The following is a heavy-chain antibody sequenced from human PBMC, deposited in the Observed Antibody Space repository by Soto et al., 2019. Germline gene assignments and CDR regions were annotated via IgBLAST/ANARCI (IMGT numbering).Heavy chain of an antibody. V-gene: IGHV4-28*03. CDR2: IYYSGTT. Sequence: SETLSLTCAVSGYSISSSNWWGWIRQPPGRGLEWIGYIYYSGTTYYNPSLKSRVTISVDTSKNQFSLKLTSVTAADTAVYYCARENYNWFDPWGQGTLVTVSS. CDR3: ARENYNWFDP. CDR1: GYSISSSNW. J-gene: IGHJ5*02.